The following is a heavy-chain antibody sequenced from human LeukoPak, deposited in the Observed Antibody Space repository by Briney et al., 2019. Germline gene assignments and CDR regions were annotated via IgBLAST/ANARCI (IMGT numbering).Heavy chain of an antibody. CDR3: ARQRGDYNYYFDY. J-gene: IGHJ4*02. D-gene: IGHD5-24*01. V-gene: IGHV3-48*03. CDR1: GFTFSSYE. CDR2: IRSSGGII. Sequence: GGSLRLSCAASGFTFSSYEMHWVRQAPGKGLKCVSYIRSSGGIIYYADSVKGRFTISRDNAKNSLYLQMNSLRAEDTAVYYCARQRGDYNYYFDYWGQGTLVTVSS.